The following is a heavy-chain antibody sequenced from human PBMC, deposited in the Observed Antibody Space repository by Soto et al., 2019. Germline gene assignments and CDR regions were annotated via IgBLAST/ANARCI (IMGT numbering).Heavy chain of an antibody. CDR1: GYTFTSYG. CDR3: ARGGTLDSYYYYGMDV. D-gene: IGHD1-7*01. CDR2: ISAYNGNT. Sequence: QVQLVQSGAEVKKPGASVKVSCKASGYTFTSYGISWVRQAPGQGLEWMGWISAYNGNTNYAQKLQGRVTMTTDTSTSTGYMELRSLRSDDTAGYYCARGGTLDSYYYYGMDVWGQGTTVTVSS. J-gene: IGHJ6*02. V-gene: IGHV1-18*01.